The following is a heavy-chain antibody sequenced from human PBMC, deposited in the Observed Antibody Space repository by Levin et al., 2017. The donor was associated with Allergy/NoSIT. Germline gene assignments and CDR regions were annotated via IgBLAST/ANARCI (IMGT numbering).Heavy chain of an antibody. V-gene: IGHV3-23*01. CDR3: EFGYSYGFDY. CDR1: GFTFSSYA. Sequence: GGSLRLSCVASGFTFSSYAMNWVRQAPGKGLEWVSGISGNGGSTYYADSAKGRFTISRDNSKNTLYLQMNSLRAEDTAVYYCEFGYSYGFDYWGQGTLVTVSS. D-gene: IGHD5-18*01. CDR2: ISGNGGST. J-gene: IGHJ4*02.